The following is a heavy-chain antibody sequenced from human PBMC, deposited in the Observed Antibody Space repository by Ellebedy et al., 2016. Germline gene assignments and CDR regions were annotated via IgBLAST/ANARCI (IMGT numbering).Heavy chain of an antibody. CDR2: IAVYSGTT. V-gene: IGHV1-18*01. CDR1: GYRFTSYG. CDR3: ARGYCGGGICYPLYEMFDI. D-gene: IGHD2-15*01. Sequence: ASVKVSCKASGYRFTSYGFTWVRQAPGQGLEWMGWIAVYSGTTNHAQKFQGRVTMTTDTSTSTAYMELRSLRSDDTAVYYCARGYCGGGICYPLYEMFDIWGQGTMVTVSS. J-gene: IGHJ3*02.